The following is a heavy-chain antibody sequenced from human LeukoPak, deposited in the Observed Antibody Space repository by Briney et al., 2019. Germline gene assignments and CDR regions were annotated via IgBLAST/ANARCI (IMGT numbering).Heavy chain of an antibody. CDR1: GFTLSTYN. CDR3: ARAPYDILTGYPPYYFDY. J-gene: IGHJ4*02. CDR2: ISSSSTHI. Sequence: GGSLRLSCAASGFTLSTYNMNWVRQAPGKGLEWVSSISSSSTHIYYADSVKGRFTISRDNAKNSLYLQMNSLRAEDTAVYYCARAPYDILTGYPPYYFDYWGQGTLVTVSS. D-gene: IGHD3-9*01. V-gene: IGHV3-21*06.